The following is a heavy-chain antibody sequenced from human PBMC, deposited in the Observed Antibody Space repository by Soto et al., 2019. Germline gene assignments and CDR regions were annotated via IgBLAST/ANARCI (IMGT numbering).Heavy chain of an antibody. V-gene: IGHV3-74*01. CDR2: INVDGTGR. D-gene: IGHD5-12*01. J-gene: IGHJ4*02. Sequence: VQLVESGGGLVQPGGSLRLSCAASGFTFSNYWMHWVRQAPGKGLVWVSRINVDGTGRSYAGSVKGRFTISRDNAKNTVYLQMNSLRAEDTAIYFCAKGFTGYDFDYWGKGSLVTVSS. CDR3: AKGFTGYDFDY. CDR1: GFTFSNYW.